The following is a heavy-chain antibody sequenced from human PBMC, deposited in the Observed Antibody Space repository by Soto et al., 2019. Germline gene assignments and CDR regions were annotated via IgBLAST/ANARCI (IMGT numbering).Heavy chain of an antibody. V-gene: IGHV4-31*11. CDR1: HGSVSSCGYY. D-gene: IGHD2-21*02. CDR2: NYHTGIT. CDR3: ARPRDNYGGDIDY. J-gene: IGHJ4*02. Sequence: QVQLQESGPGLVKPSQTLSLTCAVSHGSVSSCGYYWSWLRQLPGKGLEWIGQNYHTGITSYNPSFMSRVSTSADTSKTQFAVMLSSVTAAETAGYFCARPRDNYGGDIDYWGQGMLVTGSS.